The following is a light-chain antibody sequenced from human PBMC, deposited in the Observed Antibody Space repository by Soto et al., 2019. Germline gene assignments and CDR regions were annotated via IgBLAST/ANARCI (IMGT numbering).Light chain of an antibody. CDR2: EDN. CDR1: SGSIASNY. Sequence: NFMLTRPHSVSESPGKTVTISCTRSSGSIASNYVQWYQQRPGSAPTTVIYEDNQRPSGVPDRFSGSIDSSSNSASLTISGLKTEDEADYYCQSYDSSNYVVFGGGTKVTVL. V-gene: IGLV6-57*04. CDR3: QSYDSSNYVV. J-gene: IGLJ2*01.